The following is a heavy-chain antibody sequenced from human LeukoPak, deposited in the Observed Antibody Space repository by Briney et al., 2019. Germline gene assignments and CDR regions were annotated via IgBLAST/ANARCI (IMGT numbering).Heavy chain of an antibody. J-gene: IGHJ4*02. D-gene: IGHD3-22*01. CDR3: AGSLKFITMIPHY. V-gene: IGHV1-69*13. CDR1: GGTFSSYA. Sequence: SVKVSCKASGGTFSSYAISWVRQAPGQGLEWMGGIIPIFGTANYAQKFQGRVTITADESTSTAYMELSSLRSEDTAVFYCAGSLKFITMIPHYWGQGTLVTVSS. CDR2: IIPIFGTA.